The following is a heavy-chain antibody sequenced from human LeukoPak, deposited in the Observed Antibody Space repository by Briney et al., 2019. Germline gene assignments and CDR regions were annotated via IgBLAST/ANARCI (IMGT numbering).Heavy chain of an antibody. Sequence: PGGSLRLSCAASGFTFDTYSMTWVRQAPGKGLEWVGRSRNKADSYTAEYAASVKGRFTISRDESKNSLYLQISSLETEDAAVYYCATSSWYRLAYWGQGSLVTVSS. J-gene: IGHJ4*02. CDR2: SRNKADSYTA. V-gene: IGHV3-72*01. CDR1: GFTFDTYS. CDR3: ATSSWYRLAY. D-gene: IGHD6-13*01.